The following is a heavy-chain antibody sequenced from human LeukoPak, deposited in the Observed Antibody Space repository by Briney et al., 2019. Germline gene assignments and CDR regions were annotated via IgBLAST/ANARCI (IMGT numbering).Heavy chain of an antibody. V-gene: IGHV3-21*01. Sequence: GGSLRLSCAASGFTFSSYSMNWVRQAPGKGLEWVSSISSSSSYIYYADSVKGRFTISRDNAKNSLYLQMNSLRAEDTAVYYCARDADEYYDILTGYKTWPYNWFDPWGQGTLVTVFS. CDR2: ISSSSSYI. J-gene: IGHJ5*02. CDR1: GFTFSSYS. D-gene: IGHD3-9*01. CDR3: ARDADEYYDILTGYKTWPYNWFDP.